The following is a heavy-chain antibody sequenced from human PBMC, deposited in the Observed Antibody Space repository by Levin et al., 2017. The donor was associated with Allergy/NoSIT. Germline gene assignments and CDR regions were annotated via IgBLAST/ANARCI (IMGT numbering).Heavy chain of an antibody. D-gene: IGHD5-12*01. CDR3: ARDRGAYDGFFDC. J-gene: IGHJ4*02. V-gene: IGHV4-59*02. Sequence: SQTLSLTCTVSXAPVGVYYRSGSGQPTSKGLEWIGYIYYSGSTNYNPSLKSRVTISVDTSKNHFSLRLSSVTAADTALYYCARDRGAYDGFFDCWGQGTVVTVSA. CDR2: IYYSGST. CDR1: XAPVGVYY.